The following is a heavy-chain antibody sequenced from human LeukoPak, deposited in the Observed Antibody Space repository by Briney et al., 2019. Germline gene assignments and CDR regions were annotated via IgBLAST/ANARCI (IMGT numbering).Heavy chain of an antibody. CDR2: IYYSGSI. Sequence: SETLSLTCTVSGGSISSSSYYWGWIRQPPGKGLEWIGSIYYSGSIYYNPSLKSRVTISVDTSKNQLSLKLRSVAAADTAVYYCARERREQLLPPYTRLVTYFDYWGQGTLVTVSS. D-gene: IGHD1-26*01. V-gene: IGHV4-39*07. CDR3: ARERREQLLPPYTRLVTYFDY. J-gene: IGHJ4*02. CDR1: GGSISSSSYY.